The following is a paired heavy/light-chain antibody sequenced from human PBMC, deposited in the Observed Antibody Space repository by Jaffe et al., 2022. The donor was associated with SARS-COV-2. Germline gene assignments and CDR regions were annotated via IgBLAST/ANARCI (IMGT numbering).Heavy chain of an antibody. J-gene: IGHJ3*01. V-gene: IGHV5-51*01. Sequence: EVQVVQSGAEVKKPGEYLRISCKTSGYTFSSYWIGWVRQKPGKGLEWMGIIDPDDSDTRYSPSFEGQVTISVDKSINTAYLHLTRLKASDSGIYYCARRLGGGYENGLDVWGQGTKVSVSS. CDR3: ARRLGGGYENGLDV. CDR1: GYTFSSYW. D-gene: IGHD3-16*01. CDR2: IDPDDSDT.
Light chain of an antibody. CDR3: SSYTRGGSSIVV. CDR1: SSDIGSYNY. Sequence: QSALTQPASVSGSPGQSITISCTGTSSDIGSYNYVSWYQQHPGMAPQLIIFDVTKRPSGISDRFSGSKSGNTASLTISGLQPEDEGNYYCSSYTRGGSSIVVFGGGTKLTVV. J-gene: IGLJ2*01. CDR2: DVT. V-gene: IGLV2-14*03.